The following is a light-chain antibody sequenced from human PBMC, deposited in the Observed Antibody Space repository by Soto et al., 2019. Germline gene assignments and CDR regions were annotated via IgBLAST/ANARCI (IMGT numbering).Light chain of an antibody. CDR1: SSNIGAGSD. CDR2: GNN. V-gene: IGLV1-40*01. Sequence: QSVLTQPPSVSGAPGQRVTISCTGCSSNIGAGSDVHWYRHLPGTAPKLLIFGNNNRHSGVSNRFSGSKTGNTASLTISGLQAEDEADYYCFSYRSRESHVFGTGTKLTVL. CDR3: FSYRSRESHV. J-gene: IGLJ1*01.